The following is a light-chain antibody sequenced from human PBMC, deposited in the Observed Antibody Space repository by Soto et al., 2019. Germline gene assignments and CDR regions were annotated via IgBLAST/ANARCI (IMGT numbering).Light chain of an antibody. CDR3: EAWDDSLYGAV. J-gene: IGLJ2*01. Sequence: QSVLTQPPSASGTPGQRVTISCSGSSSNIGANPINWYQQLPGTAPKLLIYNNDQRPSGVPDRFSASKSGTSASLAISGFQSEDEADYYCEAWDDSLYGAVLGGGTKVTVL. CDR2: NND. CDR1: SSNIGANP. V-gene: IGLV1-44*01.